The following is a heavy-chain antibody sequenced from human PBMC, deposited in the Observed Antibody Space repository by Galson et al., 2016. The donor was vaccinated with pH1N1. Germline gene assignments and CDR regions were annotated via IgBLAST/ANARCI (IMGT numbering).Heavy chain of an antibody. Sequence: SVKVSCKASGGTFSSYGISWVRQAPGQGLEWMGRINPIFGTANNAQKFQGRVTITADESTTTAYMELSILKYEDTAVYYCARWDYGDYVGWFDPWGQGTLVTVSS. CDR2: INPIFGTA. D-gene: IGHD4-17*01. J-gene: IGHJ5*02. CDR1: GGTFSSYG. CDR3: ARWDYGDYVGWFDP. V-gene: IGHV1-69*13.